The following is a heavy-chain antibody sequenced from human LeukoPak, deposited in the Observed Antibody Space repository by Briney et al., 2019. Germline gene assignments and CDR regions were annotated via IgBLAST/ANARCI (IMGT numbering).Heavy chain of an antibody. CDR3: ASPIRGSYVEDAFDM. J-gene: IGHJ3*02. D-gene: IGHD1-26*01. Sequence: ASVKVSCKTSGYTFSDYYLHWVRQAPGQGLEWMGWINPSSGGTKYVQKFQGRVTMTRDTSISTGYMELSRLRSDDTAVYYCASPIRGSYVEDAFDMWGQGTMVTVSA. CDR1: GYTFSDYY. CDR2: INPSSGGT. V-gene: IGHV1-2*02.